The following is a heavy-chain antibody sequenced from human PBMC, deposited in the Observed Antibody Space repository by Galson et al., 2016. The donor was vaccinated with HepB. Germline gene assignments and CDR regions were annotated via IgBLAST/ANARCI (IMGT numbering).Heavy chain of an antibody. CDR3: ARDTWQHINRKPRGVSVAYYFDS. CDR1: GYTFNQYG. CDR2: ISASNGNT. D-gene: IGHD3-10*01. Sequence: SVKVSCKASGYTFNQYGISWVRQAPGKGLEWMGWISASNGNTNYAENFQGRVTMTADTSTTTAYMELRSLRSDDTAVYYCARDTWQHINRKPRGVSVAYYFDSWGQGALVTVAS. V-gene: IGHV1-18*04. J-gene: IGHJ4*02.